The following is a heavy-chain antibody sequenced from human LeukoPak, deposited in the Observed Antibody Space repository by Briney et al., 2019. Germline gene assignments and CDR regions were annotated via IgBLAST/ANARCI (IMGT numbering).Heavy chain of an antibody. CDR3: AKDPSGSGHTHYYYMDV. CDR2: ISGSGGST. J-gene: IGHJ6*03. Sequence: GGSLRLSCAASGFTFSSYGMSWVRQAPGKGLEWVSAISGSGGSTYYADSVKGRFTISRDNSKNTLYLQMNSLRAEDTAVYYCAKDPSGSGHTHYYYMDVWGKGTTVTISS. V-gene: IGHV3-23*01. CDR1: GFTFSSYG. D-gene: IGHD3-10*01.